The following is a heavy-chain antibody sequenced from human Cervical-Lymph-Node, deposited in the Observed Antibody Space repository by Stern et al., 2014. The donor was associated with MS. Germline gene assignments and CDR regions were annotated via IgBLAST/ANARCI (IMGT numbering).Heavy chain of an antibody. CDR2: IFPVFGTP. D-gene: IGHD6-13*01. CDR3: ALSSETSDRWYSLGYDL. J-gene: IGHJ5*02. CDR1: GGTFSKFP. Sequence: VQLVQSGAEVTKPGSSVKVSCKASGGTFSKFPSSWVRQAPGPGLEGMGGIFPVFGTPTYAQEFRGRVTITADVSTSTVYMELSSLRSDDTAVYYCALSSETSDRWYSLGYDLWGQGTLVTVSS. V-gene: IGHV1-69*01.